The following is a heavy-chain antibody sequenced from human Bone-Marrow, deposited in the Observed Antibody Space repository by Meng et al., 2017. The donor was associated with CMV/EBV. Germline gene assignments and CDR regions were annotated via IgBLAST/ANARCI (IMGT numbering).Heavy chain of an antibody. V-gene: IGHV4-61*08. Sequence: SETLSLTCTVSGGSISSGGYYWSWIRQHPGKGLEWIGYIYYSGSTYYNPSLKSRVTISVDTSKNQFSLKLSSVTAADTAVYYCARDTLLYYYGMDVWGQGTTVTVSS. J-gene: IGHJ6*02. CDR1: GGSISSGGYY. CDR3: ARDTLLYYYGMDV. CDR2: IYYSGST.